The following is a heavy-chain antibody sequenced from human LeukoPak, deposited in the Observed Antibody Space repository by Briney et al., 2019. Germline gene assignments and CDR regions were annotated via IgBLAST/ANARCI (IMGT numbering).Heavy chain of an antibody. V-gene: IGHV3-21*01. CDR1: GCTFNRYN. Sequence: GGSLTLSCAASGCTFNRYNMNWVRQAPGKGLEWVSSICTGCSYIFYADSVKGRFTSSRDNLQNSLFMQMSSVRAEDTAVYYCAREGLYGDYAGHWGQGSLVSVCS. CDR2: ICTGCSYI. CDR3: AREGLYGDYAGH. D-gene: IGHD4-17*01. J-gene: IGHJ4*02.